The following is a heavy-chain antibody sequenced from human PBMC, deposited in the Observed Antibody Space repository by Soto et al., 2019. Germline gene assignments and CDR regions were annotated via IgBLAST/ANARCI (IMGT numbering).Heavy chain of an antibody. V-gene: IGHV4-30-4*01. CDR3: ATSLIYGMDV. CDR2: IYYSENT. CDR1: GGSISSGYYY. Sequence: PSETLSLTCSVSGGSISSGYYYWSWIRQPPGKGLEWIGNIYYSENTYYNPTLNSRLIISIDTSKVQFSLKVGSVTAAGTGLCYCATSLIYGMDVWGQGTTLNVSS. J-gene: IGHJ6*02. D-gene: IGHD3-22*01.